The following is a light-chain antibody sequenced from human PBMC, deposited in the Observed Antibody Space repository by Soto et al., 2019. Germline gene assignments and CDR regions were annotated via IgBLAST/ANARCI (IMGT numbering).Light chain of an antibody. CDR2: NAS. V-gene: IGKV1-5*03. CDR3: QQYNSYPLT. CDR1: QSISRL. J-gene: IGKJ5*01. Sequence: DIQMTQSPSTLSASVGDRVTITCRASQSISRLLAWYQQKPGRAPTLLIYNASTLESGVQSRFCGSGSGTEFSLTISNLQPDDSATYYCQQYNSYPLTFGQGTRLEIK.